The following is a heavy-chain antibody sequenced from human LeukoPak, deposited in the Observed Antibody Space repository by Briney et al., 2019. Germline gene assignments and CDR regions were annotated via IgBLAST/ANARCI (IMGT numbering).Heavy chain of an antibody. V-gene: IGHV4-38-2*02. CDR2: FYDSGNT. Sequence: SETLSLTCTVSGYSISSGYYWGWIRQPPGKGLEWIGSFYDSGNTYYNPSLKSRVTISVDTSKNQFSLKVRSVTAADTAVYYCATCYYDSSGYYFDWYFDLWGRGTLVTVSS. J-gene: IGHJ2*01. D-gene: IGHD3-22*01. CDR3: ATCYYDSSGYYFDWYFDL. CDR1: GYSISSGYY.